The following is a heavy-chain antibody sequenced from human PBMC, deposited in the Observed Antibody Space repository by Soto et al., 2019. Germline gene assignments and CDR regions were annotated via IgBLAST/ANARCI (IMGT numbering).Heavy chain of an antibody. CDR3: ARKPQWHYWYFDL. Sequence: EVQLVESGGSVIRPGGSLRLSCAASGFAFQNHGMAWVRQVPGKGLEWVAGSSGSGVNAGYADSVKGRFTISRDNGDNSLYLEINNLGVEDTALYHCARKPQWHYWYFDLWGRGTLVTVSS. V-gene: IGHV3-20*01. J-gene: IGHJ2*01. D-gene: IGHD2-8*01. CDR2: SSGSGVNA. CDR1: GFAFQNHG.